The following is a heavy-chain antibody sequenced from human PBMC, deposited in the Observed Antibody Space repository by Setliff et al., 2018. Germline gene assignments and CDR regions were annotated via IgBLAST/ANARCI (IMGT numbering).Heavy chain of an antibody. J-gene: IGHJ4*02. Sequence: SSETLSLTCTVSGGSISSTTYYWGWIRQAPGKGLEWIGSISYSGSTYYNPSLESRVTISVDTSKNQFSLRLRPVTAADTAVYFCARDFELLENYDIRGVFFDYWGQGARVTVSS. CDR3: ARDFELLENYDIRGVFFDY. CDR2: ISYSGST. CDR1: GGSISSTTYY. V-gene: IGHV4-39*07. D-gene: IGHD3-9*01.